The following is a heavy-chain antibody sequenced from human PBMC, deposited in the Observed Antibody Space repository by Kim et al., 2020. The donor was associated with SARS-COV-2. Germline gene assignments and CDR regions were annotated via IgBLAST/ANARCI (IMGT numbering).Heavy chain of an antibody. CDR1: GYTFTSYA. D-gene: IGHD5-18*01. J-gene: IGHJ6*03. Sequence: ASVKVSCKASGYTFTSYAMHWVRQAPGQRLEWMGWINAGNGNTKYSQKFQGRVTITRDTSASTAYMELSSLRSEDTAVYYCAREGYSYGPYYYYYMDVWGKGTTVTVSS. CDR2: INAGNGNT. CDR3: AREGYSYGPYYYYYMDV. V-gene: IGHV1-3*01.